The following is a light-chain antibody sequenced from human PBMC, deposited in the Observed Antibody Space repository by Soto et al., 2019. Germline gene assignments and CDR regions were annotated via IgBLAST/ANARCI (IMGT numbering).Light chain of an antibody. CDR3: AAWDDSLSGWV. Sequence: QSVLTQPPSASGTPGQRVTISCSGSSSNIGSNYVYWYQQLPGTAPKLLIYSNNQRPSGVPDRFSGSKSGTSASLAISGLRSEDEADYYCAAWDDSLSGWVFGGGTLLTVL. J-gene: IGLJ7*01. CDR2: SNN. V-gene: IGLV1-47*02. CDR1: SSNIGSNY.